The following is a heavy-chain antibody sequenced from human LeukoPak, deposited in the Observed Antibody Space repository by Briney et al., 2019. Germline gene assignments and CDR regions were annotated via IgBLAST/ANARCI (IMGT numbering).Heavy chain of an antibody. Sequence: PSETLSLTCTVSGYSISSGYYWGWIRQPPGKGLEWIGSIYHSGSTYYNPSLKSRVTISADTSKNQFSLKLSSVTAADTAVYYCARDTSRYSSSWLFDYWGQGTLVTVSS. V-gene: IGHV4-38-2*02. CDR3: ARDTSRYSSSWLFDY. J-gene: IGHJ4*02. D-gene: IGHD6-13*01. CDR2: IYHSGST. CDR1: GYSISSGYY.